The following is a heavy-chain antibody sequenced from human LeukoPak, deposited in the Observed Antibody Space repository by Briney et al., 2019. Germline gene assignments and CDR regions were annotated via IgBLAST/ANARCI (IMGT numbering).Heavy chain of an antibody. CDR1: GFTFSSYA. V-gene: IGHV3-23*01. CDR3: AKDGPLDYYDSSGYSFDY. D-gene: IGHD3-22*01. Sequence: GGSLRLSCAASGFTFSSYAMSWVRQAPGKGLEWGSAISGSGGSTYYADSVKGRFTISRDNSKNTLYLQMNSLRAEDTAAYYCAKDGPLDYYDSSGYSFDYWGQGTLVTVSS. J-gene: IGHJ4*02. CDR2: ISGSGGST.